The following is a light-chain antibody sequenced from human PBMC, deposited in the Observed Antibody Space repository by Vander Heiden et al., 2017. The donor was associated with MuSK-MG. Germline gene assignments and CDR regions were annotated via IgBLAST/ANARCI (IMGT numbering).Light chain of an antibody. J-gene: IGLJ3*02. Sequence: QSALTQPRSVSGSPGQSVTISCTGTSSNLGGYKFVSWYQQHPGKAPKLIIYDVGKRPSGVPDRFSGSKSAKTASLTISGLDVEDESDYHYYSYAGAWFFGGGTTLTVL. CDR2: DVG. CDR3: YSYAGAWF. CDR1: SSNLGGYKF. V-gene: IGLV2-11*01.